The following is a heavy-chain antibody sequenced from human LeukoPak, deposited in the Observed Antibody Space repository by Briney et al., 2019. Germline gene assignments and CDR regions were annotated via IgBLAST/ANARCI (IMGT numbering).Heavy chain of an antibody. D-gene: IGHD5-24*01. CDR3: AREFSLQGKDGYNSRFYYFDY. J-gene: IGHJ4*02. CDR1: GFTFSNAW. Sequence: GGSLRLSCAASGFTFSNAWMTWVRQAPGKGLEWVANINQDGSEKYYVDSVKGRFTISRDNAKNTVYLQMNSLRAEDTAVYYCAREFSLQGKDGYNSRFYYFDYWGQGTLVTVSS. CDR2: INQDGSEK. V-gene: IGHV3-7*01.